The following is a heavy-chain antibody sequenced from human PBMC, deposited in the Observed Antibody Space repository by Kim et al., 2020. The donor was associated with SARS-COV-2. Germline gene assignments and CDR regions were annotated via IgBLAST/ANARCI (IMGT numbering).Heavy chain of an antibody. CDR1: GYSFTSYW. D-gene: IGHD3-10*01. CDR2: IYPGDSDT. Sequence: GEYLKISCKGSGYSFTSYWIGWVRQLPGKGLEWMGIIYPGDSDTRYSPSFQGQVTISADKPISTAYLQWSSLKASDTAMYYCARQNYYGSGSYYTPHSYGMDVWGQGTTVTVSS. CDR3: ARQNYYGSGSYYTPHSYGMDV. J-gene: IGHJ6*02. V-gene: IGHV5-51*01.